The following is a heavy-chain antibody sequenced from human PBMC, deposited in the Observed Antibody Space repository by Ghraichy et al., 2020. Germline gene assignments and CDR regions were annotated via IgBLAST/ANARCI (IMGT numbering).Heavy chain of an antibody. CDR2: ICKRGTI. D-gene: IGHD1-14*01. J-gene: IGHJ6*03. CDR3: AKDRGHPHRDYYMDV. V-gene: IGHV3-23*05. Sequence: GESLNISCAASGFIFGDYAMTWVRQAPGKGLEWVSTICKRGTIYQPDSVKGRFGISRDNSNNTLVLQLSSLRADDTVVYYCAKDRGHPHRDYYMDVWGKGANVVVSS. CDR1: GFIFGDYA.